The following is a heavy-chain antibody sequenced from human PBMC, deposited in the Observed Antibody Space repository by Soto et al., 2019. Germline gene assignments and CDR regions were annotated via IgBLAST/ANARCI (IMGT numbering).Heavy chain of an antibody. CDR2: IIPYYNTL. V-gene: IGHV1-69*01. CDR1: EGTFNSYA. CDR3: ASGASRWYPYFFDS. D-gene: IGHD6-13*01. Sequence: QAQVVQSGAEVRKPGSSVKLSCKASEGTFNSYAIAWVRQAPGQGLEWMGGIIPYYNTLNYAQKFQDRVTITADDSTNTVYMELISLRSYDTAVYFCASGASRWYPYFFDSWAQGTLVTVSS. J-gene: IGHJ4*02.